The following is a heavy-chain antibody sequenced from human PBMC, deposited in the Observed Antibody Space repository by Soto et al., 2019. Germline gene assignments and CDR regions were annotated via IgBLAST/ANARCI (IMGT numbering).Heavy chain of an antibody. Sequence: SETLSLTCTVSGGSISSGGYYWSWIRQHPGKGLEWIGYIYYSGSTYYNPSLKSRVTLSVDTSKNQFSLKLSSVTAADTAVYYCARGASSSSGYGAGDLDSMDVWGQGTTVTASS. D-gene: IGHD6-13*01. CDR1: GGSISSGGYY. J-gene: IGHJ6*02. CDR3: ARGASSSSGYGAGDLDSMDV. CDR2: IYYSGST. V-gene: IGHV4-31*03.